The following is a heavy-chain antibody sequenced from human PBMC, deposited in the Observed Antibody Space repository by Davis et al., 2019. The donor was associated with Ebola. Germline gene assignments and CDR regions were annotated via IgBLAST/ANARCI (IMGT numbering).Heavy chain of an antibody. D-gene: IGHD1-26*01. Sequence: GSLRLSCTVSGGSISSYYWSWIRQPPGKGLEWIGYIYYSGSTNYNPSLKSRVTISVDTSKNQFSLTLSSVTAADTAVYYCARGSSYSRFDYWGQGTLVTVSS. J-gene: IGHJ4*02. V-gene: IGHV4-59*01. CDR1: GGSISSYY. CDR2: IYYSGST. CDR3: ARGSSYSRFDY.